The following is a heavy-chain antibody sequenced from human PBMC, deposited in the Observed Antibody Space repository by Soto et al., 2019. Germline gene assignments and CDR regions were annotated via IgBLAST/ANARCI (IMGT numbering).Heavy chain of an antibody. CDR2: IHPSDSNT. CDR3: ARSQYSSSSIDY. D-gene: IGHD6-6*01. Sequence: LGESLKISCTGSGYGFTSYWIGWVRQMPGKGLEWMGIIHPSDSNTKYSPSFQGQVTISADKSTSTAYLQWRSLKASDTAMYYCARSQYSSSSIDYWGQGTLVTVSS. J-gene: IGHJ4*02. V-gene: IGHV5-51*01. CDR1: GYGFTSYW.